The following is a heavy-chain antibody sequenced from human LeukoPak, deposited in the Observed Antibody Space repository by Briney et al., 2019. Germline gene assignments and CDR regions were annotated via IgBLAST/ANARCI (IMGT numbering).Heavy chain of an antibody. Sequence: PGGSLRLSCAASGFTVSSNYMSWVRQAPGKGLEWVSVIYSGGDTYYADSVKGRSTISRDNSKNTLYLQMNSLRAEDTAIYYCARVRPGYYTYFDYWGQGTLVTVSS. CDR2: IYSGGDT. V-gene: IGHV3-53*01. CDR3: ARVRPGYYTYFDY. J-gene: IGHJ4*02. D-gene: IGHD3/OR15-3a*01. CDR1: GFTVSSNY.